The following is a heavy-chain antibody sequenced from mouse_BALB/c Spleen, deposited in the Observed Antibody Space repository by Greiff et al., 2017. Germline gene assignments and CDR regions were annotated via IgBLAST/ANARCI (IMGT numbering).Heavy chain of an antibody. J-gene: IGHJ4*01. CDR2: IYPGNSDT. Sequence: EVQLQQSGTVLARPGASVKMSCKASGYTFTSYWMHWVKQRPGQGLEWIGAIYPGNSDTSYNQKFKGKAKLTAVTSTSTAYMELSSLTNEDSAVYYCTRRDGSSYEDAMDYWGQGTSVTVSS. V-gene: IGHV1-5*01. D-gene: IGHD1-1*01. CDR1: GYTFTSYW. CDR3: TRRDGSSYEDAMDY.